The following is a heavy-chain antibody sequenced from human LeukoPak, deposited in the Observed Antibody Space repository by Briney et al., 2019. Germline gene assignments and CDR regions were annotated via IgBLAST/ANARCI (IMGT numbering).Heavy chain of an antibody. Sequence: GGSLRLSCAVSGITLSNYGMSWVRQAPGKGLEWVAGISDSGGTTYYADSVKGRFTVSRDNPKNTLYLQMNSLRAEDTAVYFCAKRGVVIRVILVGFHKQAYYFESWGQGVLVTVSS. CDR1: GITLSNYG. CDR2: ISDSGGTT. CDR3: AKRGVVIRVILVGFHKQAYYFES. V-gene: IGHV3-23*01. J-gene: IGHJ4*02. D-gene: IGHD3-22*01.